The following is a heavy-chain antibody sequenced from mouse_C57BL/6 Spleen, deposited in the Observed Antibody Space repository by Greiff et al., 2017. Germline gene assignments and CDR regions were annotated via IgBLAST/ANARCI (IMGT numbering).Heavy chain of an antibody. Sequence: EVQLVESGGGLVQPKGSLKLSCAASGFSFNTYAMNWVRQAPGKGLEWVARIRSKSNNYATYYADSVKDRFTISRDDSESMLYLQMNNLKTEDTAMYYCVRQVYGNYEGFAYWGQGTLVTVSA. CDR2: IRSKSNNYAT. V-gene: IGHV10-1*01. D-gene: IGHD2-1*01. CDR3: VRQVYGNYEGFAY. J-gene: IGHJ3*01. CDR1: GFSFNTYA.